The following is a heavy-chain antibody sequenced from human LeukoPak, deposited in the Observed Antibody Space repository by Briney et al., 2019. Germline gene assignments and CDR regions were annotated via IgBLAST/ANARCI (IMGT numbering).Heavy chain of an antibody. D-gene: IGHD6-19*01. V-gene: IGHV3-21*01. J-gene: IGHJ3*02. CDR1: GLTFSNYA. Sequence: GGSLRLSCAASGLTFSNYAMNWVRQAPGKGLEWVSSISGSSSYINYADSVKGRFTISRDNAQNSLFLQLNSLRAEDTAVYYCARDPYSSGWYKDAFDIWGQGTMVTVSS. CDR3: ARDPYSSGWYKDAFDI. CDR2: ISGSSSYI.